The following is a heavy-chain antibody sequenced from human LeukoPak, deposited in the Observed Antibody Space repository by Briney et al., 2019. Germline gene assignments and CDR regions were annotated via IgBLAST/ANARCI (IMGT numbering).Heavy chain of an antibody. J-gene: IGHJ4*02. V-gene: IGHV5-10-1*01. CDR3: ARGPLSTSSLTY. CDR2: IDPTESYT. D-gene: IGHD6-6*01. Sequence: GESLKISCKGSGYSFTSYWINWVRQMPGKGLEWMGRIDPTESYTDYSPSFQGHVTISADKSINTAYLQWSSLEASDTAMYYCARGPLSTSSLTYWGQGTLVTVSS. CDR1: GYSFTSYW.